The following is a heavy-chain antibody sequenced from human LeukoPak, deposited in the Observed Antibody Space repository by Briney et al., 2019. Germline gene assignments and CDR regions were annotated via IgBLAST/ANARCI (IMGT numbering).Heavy chain of an antibody. CDR1: GGSISSYF. Sequence: SETLSLTCTVSGGSISSYFWSWIRQTAGKGLEWIGRIYTSGSTNYTPSPKSRATMSVDTSKNQFSLKLSSVTAADTAVYYCARAKFSTYYPQGFYFDYWGQGTLVTVSS. V-gene: IGHV4-4*07. CDR3: ARAKFSTYYPQGFYFDY. J-gene: IGHJ4*02. D-gene: IGHD3-10*01. CDR2: IYTSGST.